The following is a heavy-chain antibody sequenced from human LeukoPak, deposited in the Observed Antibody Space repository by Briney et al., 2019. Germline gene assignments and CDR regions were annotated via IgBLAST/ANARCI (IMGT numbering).Heavy chain of an antibody. D-gene: IGHD4-17*01. CDR2: INHSGST. CDR3: ASWLSTVHTPYFDP. CDR1: GGSISSSSYY. V-gene: IGHV4-39*07. J-gene: IGHJ5*02. Sequence: SETLSLTCTVSGGSISSSSYYWSWIRQPPGKGLEWIGEINHSGSTNYNPSLKSRVTISVDTSKNQFSPKLSSVTAADTAVYYCASWLSTVHTPYFDPWGQGTLVTVSS.